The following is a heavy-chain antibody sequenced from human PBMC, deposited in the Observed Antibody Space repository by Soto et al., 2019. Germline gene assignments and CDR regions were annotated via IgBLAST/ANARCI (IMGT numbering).Heavy chain of an antibody. D-gene: IGHD4-17*01. J-gene: IGHJ6*01. CDR1: VFTFSSYA. CDR3: AKVGEHDGYYGGGYYYYYGMAV. Sequence: GGSLRFSCAASVFTFSSYAMSWVRQAPGKGLEWVSAISVSGGSTYYADSVKGRFTISRDNSKNTLCLQMNSLRAEDTAVYYCAKVGEHDGYYGGGYYYYYGMAVWGQGTTVTVSS. CDR2: ISVSGGST. V-gene: IGHV3-23*01.